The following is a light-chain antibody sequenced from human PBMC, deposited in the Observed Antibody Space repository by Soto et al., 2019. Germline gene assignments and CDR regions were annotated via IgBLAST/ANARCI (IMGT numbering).Light chain of an antibody. CDR3: QQSYSTPPT. CDR2: AAS. CDR1: QSISTF. Sequence: DIQMTQSPSSLSASVGDRVTITCRASQSISTFLNWYQQKPGKAPKFLIYAASSLQSGVPSRFSGSVYGTDFTLTISSLQPEDFATYNCQQSYSTPPTFGQGTKVEIK. J-gene: IGKJ1*01. V-gene: IGKV1-39*01.